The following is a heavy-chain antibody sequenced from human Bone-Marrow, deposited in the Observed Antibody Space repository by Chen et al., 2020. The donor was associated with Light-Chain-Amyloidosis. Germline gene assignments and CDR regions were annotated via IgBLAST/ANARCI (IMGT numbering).Heavy chain of an antibody. J-gene: IGHJ4*02. CDR1: GFNFRSFG. V-gene: IGHV3-23*04. CDR3: TRKGGYFDF. D-gene: IGHD3-10*01. Sequence: VQLVESGGGLVQPGGSLRLFCAPSGFNFRSFGMSRVRQAPGKGLEWVSTVRGSTVSTYYAGSVEGRFIISRDNSNSTLYRQINSLRAGDPAVYFCTRKGGYFDFWGQGSLVIVSS. CDR2: VRGSTVST.